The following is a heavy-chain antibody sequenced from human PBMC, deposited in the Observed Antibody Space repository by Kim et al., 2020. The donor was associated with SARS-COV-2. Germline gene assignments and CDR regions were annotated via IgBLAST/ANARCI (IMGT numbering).Heavy chain of an antibody. V-gene: IGHV3-21*01. CDR1: GFTFSSYS. Sequence: GGSLRLSCAASGFTFSSYSTNWVRQAPGKGLEWVSSIISSSSYIYYADSGKGRFTISRDNAKNSLYLQMNSLRAEDTAVYYCARDNSGWYEYYFDYWGQGTLVTVSS. CDR2: IISSSSYI. D-gene: IGHD6-19*01. CDR3: ARDNSGWYEYYFDY. J-gene: IGHJ4*02.